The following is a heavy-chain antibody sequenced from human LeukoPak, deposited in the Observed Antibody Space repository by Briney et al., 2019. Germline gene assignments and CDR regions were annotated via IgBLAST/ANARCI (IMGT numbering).Heavy chain of an antibody. CDR3: ARECSTACNHFDY. CDR1: GYTFTGYY. Sequence: ASVKVSCKASGYTFTGYYMHWVRPAPGQGLEGMGWIKPNSGGTNYAQKFQGRGTMTRDTSISTAYMELSRLRSDETAVYYCARECSTACNHFDYWGQGTLVTVSS. V-gene: IGHV1-2*02. D-gene: IGHD1-14*01. J-gene: IGHJ4*02. CDR2: IKPNSGGT.